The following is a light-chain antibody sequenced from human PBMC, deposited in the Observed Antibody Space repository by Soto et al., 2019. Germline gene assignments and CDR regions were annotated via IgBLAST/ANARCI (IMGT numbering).Light chain of an antibody. CDR2: DAS. Sequence: EIVMTQSPATLSVSPGEGASLSCRASQSVNTNLAWYQQKPGQAPRVLIYDASTRAAGVPARFSGSGSGTEFTLTISSLQFEDFAVYYCHEYNNWPPMYTFGRGTKLEIK. V-gene: IGKV3-15*01. CDR3: HEYNNWPPMYT. J-gene: IGKJ2*01. CDR1: QSVNTN.